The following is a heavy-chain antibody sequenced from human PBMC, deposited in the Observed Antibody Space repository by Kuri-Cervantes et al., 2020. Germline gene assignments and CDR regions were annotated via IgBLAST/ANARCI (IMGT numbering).Heavy chain of an antibody. CDR2: ISGTSYYI. D-gene: IGHD2-21*01. CDR3: ARKYSDSYDY. Sequence: GESLKISCAASGFTFNTYSMNWVRQAPGKGLEWVSSISGTSYYIYYADSVKGRFTISRDNAKNSLYLQMNSLRAEDTAIYYCARKYSDSYDYWGQGTLVTVSS. J-gene: IGHJ4*02. CDR1: GFTFNTYS. V-gene: IGHV3-21*01.